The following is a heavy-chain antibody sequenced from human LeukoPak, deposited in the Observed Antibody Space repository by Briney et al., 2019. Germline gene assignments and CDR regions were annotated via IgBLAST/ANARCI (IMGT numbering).Heavy chain of an antibody. Sequence: GGSLRLSCAASGFTFSSYEMNWVHQAPGKGLEWVSYISSSGSTIYYADSVKGRFTISRDNAKNSLYLQMNSLRAEDTAVYYCARDEGRWYYDFWSGYRNPDYYYYYMDVWGKGTTVTVSS. CDR2: ISSSGSTI. CDR3: ARDEGRWYYDFWSGYRNPDYYYYYMDV. V-gene: IGHV3-48*03. D-gene: IGHD3-3*01. J-gene: IGHJ6*03. CDR1: GFTFSSYE.